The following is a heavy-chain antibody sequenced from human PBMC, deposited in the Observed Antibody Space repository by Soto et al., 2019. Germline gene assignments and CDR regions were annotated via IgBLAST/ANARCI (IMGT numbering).Heavy chain of an antibody. V-gene: IGHV1-8*01. Sequence: QVQLVQSGAEVKTPGASVKVSCKASGYTFATYDINWVRQAPGQGLEWMGWMNPNSGNTGYAQKFQGRLTMTRDTALSVAHMQLTSLRNVETDVYYCARSDGYNSNWLDSWGQGPLVTVSA. CDR1: GYTFATYD. CDR2: MNPNSGNT. D-gene: IGHD2-21*01. J-gene: IGHJ5*01. CDR3: ARSDGYNSNWLDS.